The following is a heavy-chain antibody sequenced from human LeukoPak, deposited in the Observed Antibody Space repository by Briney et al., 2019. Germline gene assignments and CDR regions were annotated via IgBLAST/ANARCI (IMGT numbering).Heavy chain of an antibody. Sequence: PGGSLRLSCAASGFTFDDYAVHWVRQAPGKGLEWVSGISWNSGSIGYADSVKGRFTISRDNAKNSLYLQMNSLRAEDTALYYCAKDFYGDYGMDVWGQGTTVTVSS. CDR1: GFTFDDYA. D-gene: IGHD4-17*01. CDR2: ISWNSGSI. V-gene: IGHV3-9*01. CDR3: AKDFYGDYGMDV. J-gene: IGHJ6*02.